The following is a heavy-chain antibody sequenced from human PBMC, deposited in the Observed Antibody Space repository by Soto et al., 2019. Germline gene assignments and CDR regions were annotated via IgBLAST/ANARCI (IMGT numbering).Heavy chain of an antibody. J-gene: IGHJ4*02. V-gene: IGHV1-3*01. CDR1: GYTFTSYA. CDR3: AREAEADSSSWYNYFDY. Sequence: ASVKVSCKASGYTFTSYAMHWVRQAPGQRLEWMGWINAGNGNTKYSQKFQGRVTITRDTSASTAYMELSSLRSEDTAVYYCAREAEADSSSWYNYFDYWGKGTLVTVSS. CDR2: INAGNGNT. D-gene: IGHD6-13*01.